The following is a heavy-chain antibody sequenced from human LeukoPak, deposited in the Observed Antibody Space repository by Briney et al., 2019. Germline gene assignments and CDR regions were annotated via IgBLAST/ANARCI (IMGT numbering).Heavy chain of an antibody. D-gene: IGHD4-17*01. CDR2: INHSGST. Sequence: PSETLSLTCAVYGGSFSGYYWSWIRQPPGKGLEWIGEINHSGSTNYNPSLNSRVTISVDTSKNQFSLKLSSVTAADTAVYYCARGQGTVTTHWGQGTLVTVSS. CDR3: ARGQGTVTTH. CDR1: GGSFSGYY. V-gene: IGHV4-34*01. J-gene: IGHJ4*02.